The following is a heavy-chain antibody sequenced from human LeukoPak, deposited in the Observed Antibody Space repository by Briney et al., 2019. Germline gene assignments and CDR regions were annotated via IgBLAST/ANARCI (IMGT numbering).Heavy chain of an antibody. D-gene: IGHD3-10*01. J-gene: IGHJ6*03. V-gene: IGHV3-23*01. CDR1: GFAFSSYA. Sequence: GGSLRLSCAASGFAFSSYAMSWVRQAPGKGLEWVSAISGSGGSTYYADSVKGRFTISRDNSKNTLYLQMNSLRAEDTAVYYCAKDLFFSGFGERNFPVLYYYYYMDVWGKGTTVTVSS. CDR2: ISGSGGST. CDR3: AKDLFFSGFGERNFPVLYYYYYMDV.